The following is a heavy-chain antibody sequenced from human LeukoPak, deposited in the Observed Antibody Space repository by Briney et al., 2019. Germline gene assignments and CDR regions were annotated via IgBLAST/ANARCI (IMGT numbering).Heavy chain of an antibody. V-gene: IGHV1-69*05. CDR1: GGSISSYG. J-gene: IGHJ4*02. Sequence: SVKVSCKASGGSISSYGISWVRQAPGQGLEWMGGIIPIFGTANYAQKFQGRVTITTDESTSTAYMELSSLRSEDTAVYYCARAAGCSSTSCLYYFDYWGQGTLVTVSS. CDR2: IIPIFGTA. D-gene: IGHD2-2*01. CDR3: ARAAGCSSTSCLYYFDY.